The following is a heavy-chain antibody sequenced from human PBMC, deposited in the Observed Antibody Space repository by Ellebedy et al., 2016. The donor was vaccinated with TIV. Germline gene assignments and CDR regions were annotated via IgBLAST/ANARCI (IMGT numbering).Heavy chain of an antibody. CDR3: ARDGAYGDYSPGYYGMDV. J-gene: IGHJ6*02. CDR2: INQDGSRI. D-gene: IGHD3-22*01. CDR1: GFTFNSYW. Sequence: ESLKISCAASGFTFNSYWMSWVRQAPGKGLEWVANINQDGSRIYYVDSVKGRFTISRDNAKNSLFLRMNTLRVEDTAVYHCARDGAYGDYSPGYYGMDVWGQGTTVTVSS. V-gene: IGHV3-7*03.